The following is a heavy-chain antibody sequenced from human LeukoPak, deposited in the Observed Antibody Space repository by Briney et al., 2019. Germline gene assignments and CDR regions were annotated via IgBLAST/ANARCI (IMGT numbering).Heavy chain of an antibody. D-gene: IGHD3-10*01. CDR3: AKLLDSGSYYKYDY. CDR1: GFTFGSYA. J-gene: IGHJ4*02. CDR2: ISGGGSFT. Sequence: PGGSLRLSCAASGFTFGSYAMSWVRQAPVKGLEWVSTISGGGSFTYYADSVKGRFTLSRDNSMKTLYLQMNSLRAEDTAVYYCAKLLDSGSYYKYDYWGQGILVTVSS. V-gene: IGHV3-23*01.